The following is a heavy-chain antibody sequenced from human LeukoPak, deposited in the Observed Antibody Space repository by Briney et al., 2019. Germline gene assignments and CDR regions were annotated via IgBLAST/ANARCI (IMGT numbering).Heavy chain of an antibody. Sequence: GGSLRLSCAASGFTISGYWIHWVRQVPGKGLEWVSAISGSGGSTYYADSVKGRFTISRDNSKNTLYLQMNSLRAEDTAVYYCARDEGLWQQLVPFDYWGQGTLVTVSS. V-gene: IGHV3-23*01. J-gene: IGHJ4*02. CDR3: ARDEGLWQQLVPFDY. CDR1: GFTISGYW. CDR2: ISGSGGST. D-gene: IGHD6-13*01.